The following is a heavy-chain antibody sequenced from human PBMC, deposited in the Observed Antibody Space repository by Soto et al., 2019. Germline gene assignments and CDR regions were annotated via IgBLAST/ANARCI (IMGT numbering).Heavy chain of an antibody. CDR2: IYWDDDK. D-gene: IGHD4-17*01. CDR1: GFPLSTSGVG. J-gene: IGHJ4*02. CDR3: AHKAVTTVTPRFEC. V-gene: IGHV2-5*02. Sequence: QITLKESGPTLVKPTQTLTLTCTFSGFPLSTSGVGVGWIRQPPGKALQRHALIYWDDDKRYNPSLKSRLTITKETSKNQVVLTMTNMDPVDTATYYCAHKAVTTVTPRFECWGQGNLVSVS.